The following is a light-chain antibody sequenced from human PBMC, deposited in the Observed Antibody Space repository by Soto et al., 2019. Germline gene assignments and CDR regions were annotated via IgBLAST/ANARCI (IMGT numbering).Light chain of an antibody. CDR3: QQYGTSEII. CDR2: DTS. Sequence: EFVLTQSPGTLSLSPGERATLSCRASQSLTNSFIARYQQKPGQAPRLLIYDTSSRASGIPDRFSGSGSGTDFTLTISRLEPEDFAVFYCQQYGTSEIIFGQGTRLEIK. J-gene: IGKJ5*01. CDR1: QSLTNSF. V-gene: IGKV3-20*01.